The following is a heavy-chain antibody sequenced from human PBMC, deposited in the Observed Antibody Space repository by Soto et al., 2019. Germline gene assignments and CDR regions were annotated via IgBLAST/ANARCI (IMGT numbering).Heavy chain of an antibody. D-gene: IGHD2-15*01. CDR2: ISWDGGST. CDR3: AKDIVGYCSGGSCPTGMDV. Sequence: TGGSLSLSCAASGFTFDDYAMHWVRQAPGKGLEWVSLISWDGGSTYYADSVKGRFTISRDSSKNSLYLQMNSLRAEDTALYYCAKDIVGYCSGGSCPTGMDVWGQGTTVTVSS. J-gene: IGHJ6*02. CDR1: GFTFDDYA. V-gene: IGHV3-43D*04.